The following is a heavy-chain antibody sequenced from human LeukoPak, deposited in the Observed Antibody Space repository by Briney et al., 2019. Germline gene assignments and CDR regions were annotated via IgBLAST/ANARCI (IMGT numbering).Heavy chain of an antibody. D-gene: IGHD5-12*01. CDR3: AKDIVATIVGGSHYGMDV. CDR1: GFTFSSYA. Sequence: PGGSLRLSCAASGFTFSSYAMSWVRQAPGKGLEWVSAISGSGGSTYYADSVKGRFTISRDNSKNTLYLQMNSLRAEDTAVYYCAKDIVATIVGGSHYGMDVWGQGTTVTVSS. V-gene: IGHV3-23*01. CDR2: ISGSGGST. J-gene: IGHJ6*02.